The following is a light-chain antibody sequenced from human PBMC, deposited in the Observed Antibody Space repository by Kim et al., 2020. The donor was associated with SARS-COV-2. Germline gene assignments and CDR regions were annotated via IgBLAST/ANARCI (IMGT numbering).Light chain of an antibody. CDR2: GAS. CDR3: QQYASSLIT. Sequence: SPVGRATLSCRASQRVTSSYLAWYQQKPGKAPRLLIYGASRRATGIPDRFSGSGSGTDFTLTISRLEPEDLAVYYCQQYASSLITFGQGTRLEIK. J-gene: IGKJ5*01. V-gene: IGKV3-20*01. CDR1: QRVTSSY.